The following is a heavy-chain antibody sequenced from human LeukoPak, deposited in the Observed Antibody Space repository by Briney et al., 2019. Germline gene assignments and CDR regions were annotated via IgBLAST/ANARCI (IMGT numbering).Heavy chain of an antibody. CDR1: GYSISSGYY. J-gene: IGHJ5*02. Sequence: SETLSLTCTVSGYSISSGYYWGWIRQPPGKGLEWIGSFYHGGRTFYIPSLKSRVTISVDTSKNQFSLKLSSVTAADTAVYYCARALGDSWFDPWGQGTLVTVSS. CDR3: ARALGDSWFDP. D-gene: IGHD3-22*01. V-gene: IGHV4-38-2*02. CDR2: FYHGGRT.